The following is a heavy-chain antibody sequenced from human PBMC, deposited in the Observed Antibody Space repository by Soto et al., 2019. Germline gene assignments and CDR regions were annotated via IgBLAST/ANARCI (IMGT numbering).Heavy chain of an antibody. CDR2: IIPIFGTA. D-gene: IGHD2-2*01. CDR1: GGTFSSYA. CDR3: ARAREGVPAAKYYYGMDV. V-gene: IGHV1-69*06. Sequence: SVKVPCKASGGTFSSYAISWVRQAPGQGLEWMGGIIPIFGTANYAQKFQGRVTITADKSTSTAYMELSSLRSEDTAVYYCARAREGVPAAKYYYGMDVWGQGTTVTVSS. J-gene: IGHJ6*02.